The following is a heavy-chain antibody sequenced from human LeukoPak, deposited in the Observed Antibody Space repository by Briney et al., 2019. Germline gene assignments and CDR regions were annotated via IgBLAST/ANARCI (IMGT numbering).Heavy chain of an antibody. Sequence: GESLRLSCVDSGFTFTNAWMSWVRQAPGKGLEWIGRIKSKTDGETTNYAEPERGRFTISRDDSKSAVYLQMNSLKIEDTAVYYCTTDLGTYYHGSQRLIPIDYWGQGTLVTVSS. V-gene: IGHV3-15*01. D-gene: IGHD3-10*01. J-gene: IGHJ4*02. CDR2: IKSKTDGETT. CDR1: GFTFTNAW. CDR3: TTDLGTYYHGSQRLIPIDY.